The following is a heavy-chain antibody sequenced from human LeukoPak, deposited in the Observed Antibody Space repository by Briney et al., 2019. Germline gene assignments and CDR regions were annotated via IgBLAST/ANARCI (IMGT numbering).Heavy chain of an antibody. Sequence: SETLSLTCAVSGGSLSGYNWSWIRQPPGKGLEWIGDINHSGGTSYSPSLKSRVTISVDTSKNQFSLNLNSVTAADTAVYFCGRWSDPELLPSWGQGTLVTVSS. CDR1: GGSLSGYN. CDR3: GRWSDPELLPS. CDR2: INHSGGT. J-gene: IGHJ4*02. V-gene: IGHV4-34*01. D-gene: IGHD1-26*01.